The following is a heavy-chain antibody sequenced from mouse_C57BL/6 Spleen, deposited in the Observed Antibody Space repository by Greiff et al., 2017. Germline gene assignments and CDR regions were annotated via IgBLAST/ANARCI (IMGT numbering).Heavy chain of an antibody. D-gene: IGHD1-1*01. CDR2: IDPSDSET. CDR3: ARGTTVVAPVAY. Sequence: QVQLQQPGAELVRPGSSVKLSCKASGYTFTSYWMHWVKQRPIQGLEWIGNIDPSDSETHYNQKFKDKATLTVDKSSSTAYMQLSSLTCEDSAVYYCARGTTVVAPVAYWGQGTLVTVSA. V-gene: IGHV1-52*01. J-gene: IGHJ3*01. CDR1: GYTFTSYW.